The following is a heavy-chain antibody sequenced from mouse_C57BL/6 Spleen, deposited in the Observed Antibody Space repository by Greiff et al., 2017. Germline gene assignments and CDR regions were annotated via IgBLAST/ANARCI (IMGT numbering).Heavy chain of an antibody. Sequence: VQLQQSGAELVKPGASVKLSCKASGYTFTSYWMQWVKQRPGQGLEWIGEIDPSDSYTNYNQKFKGKATLTVDTSSSTAYMQLSSLTSEDSAVYYCARGDYDAFYYAMDYWGQGTSVTVSS. V-gene: IGHV1-50*01. J-gene: IGHJ4*01. CDR3: ARGDYDAFYYAMDY. CDR2: IDPSDSYT. D-gene: IGHD2-4*01. CDR1: GYTFTSYW.